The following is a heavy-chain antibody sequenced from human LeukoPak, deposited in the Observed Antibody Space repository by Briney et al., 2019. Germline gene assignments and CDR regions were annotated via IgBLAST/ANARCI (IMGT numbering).Heavy chain of an antibody. Sequence: PGGALRLSCAASEFTVNNNYMSWVRHAPGKGLEGVSTIYSAGSTNYADSVKGRFTISRDNSKNTMYLQMNSLRAEDTAVYYCAGGLRSGLIDYWGQGTLVTVSS. J-gene: IGHJ4*02. CDR2: IYSAGST. CDR3: AGGLRSGLIDY. D-gene: IGHD4-17*01. CDR1: EFTVNNNY. V-gene: IGHV3-53*01.